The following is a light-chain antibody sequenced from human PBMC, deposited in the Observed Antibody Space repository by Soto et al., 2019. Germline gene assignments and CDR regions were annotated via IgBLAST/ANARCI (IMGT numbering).Light chain of an antibody. Sequence: DMGISQSPGTLSVSPGKRATLFCRASQSVRSSLAWYQQKPGQAPRLFIYDASTWATGIPARFSGSGSGTEFTLTISSLQSEDFAVYYCQQNNSWPETFGQGTKVEIK. CDR1: QSVRSS. J-gene: IGKJ1*01. V-gene: IGKV3-15*01. CDR2: DAS. CDR3: QQNNSWPET.